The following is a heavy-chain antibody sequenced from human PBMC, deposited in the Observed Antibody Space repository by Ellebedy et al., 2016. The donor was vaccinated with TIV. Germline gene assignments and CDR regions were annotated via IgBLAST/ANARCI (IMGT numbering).Heavy chain of an antibody. Sequence: GGSLRLXXAASGFTFSSYSMNWVRQAPGKGLEWVSYISSSSSTIYYADSVKGRFTISRDNAKNSLYLQMNSLRAEDTALYYCAKDISPVLSPNTAMGPWGQGTLVTVSS. D-gene: IGHD3-3*02. CDR2: ISSSSSTI. J-gene: IGHJ5*02. V-gene: IGHV3-48*04. CDR1: GFTFSSYS. CDR3: AKDISPVLSPNTAMGP.